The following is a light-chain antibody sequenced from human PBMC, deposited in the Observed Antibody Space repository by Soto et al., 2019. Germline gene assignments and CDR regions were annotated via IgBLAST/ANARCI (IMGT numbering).Light chain of an antibody. CDR2: DVS. J-gene: IGLJ2*01. V-gene: IGLV2-14*01. CDR1: SSDVGGYNY. Sequence: QSVLTQPASVSGSPGQSITISCTGTSSDVGGYNYVSWYQQHTGKAPKLMIYDVSNRPSGVSNRFSGSKSGNTASLNISGLQAEDEADYYCSSYTSSSTVFGGGTKVTVL. CDR3: SSYTSSSTV.